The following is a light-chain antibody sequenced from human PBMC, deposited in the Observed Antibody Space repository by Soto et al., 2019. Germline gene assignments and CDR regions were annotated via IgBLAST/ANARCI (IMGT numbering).Light chain of an antibody. Sequence: QSVLTQSPSVSEAPRQRVTITCSGSSSNIGSNTVNWYQQLPGTAPKLLIYSNNQRPSGVPDRFSGSKSGTSASLAISGLQSEDEADYYCAAWDDSLNGGVFGGGTQLTVL. CDR2: SNN. CDR3: AAWDDSLNGGV. V-gene: IGLV1-44*01. J-gene: IGLJ7*01. CDR1: SSNIGSNT.